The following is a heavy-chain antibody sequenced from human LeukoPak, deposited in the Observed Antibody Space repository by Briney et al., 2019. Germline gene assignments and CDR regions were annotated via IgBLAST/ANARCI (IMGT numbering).Heavy chain of an antibody. V-gene: IGHV1-69*13. J-gene: IGHJ5*02. Sequence: GASVKVSCKASGYTFTSYYMHWVRQAPGQGLEWMGGIIPIFGTANYAQKFQGRVTITADESTSTAYMELSSLRSEDTAVYYCASLSGGPRFDPWGQGTLVTVSS. CDR2: IIPIFGTA. D-gene: IGHD2-15*01. CDR3: ASLSGGPRFDP. CDR1: GYTFTSYY.